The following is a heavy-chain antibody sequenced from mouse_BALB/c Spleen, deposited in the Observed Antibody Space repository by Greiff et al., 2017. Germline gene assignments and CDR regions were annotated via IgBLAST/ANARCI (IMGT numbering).Heavy chain of an antibody. CDR2: ISSGSSTI. Sequence: EVQLVESGGGLVQPGGSRKLSCAASGFTFSSFGMHWVRQAPEKGLEWVAYISSGSSTIYYADTVKGRFTISRDNPKNTLFLQMTSLRSEDTAMYYCARWGCYDVYYAMDYWGQGTSVTVSS. CDR1: GFTFSSFG. J-gene: IGHJ4*01. V-gene: IGHV5-17*02. CDR3: ARWGCYDVYYAMDY. D-gene: IGHD2-12*01.